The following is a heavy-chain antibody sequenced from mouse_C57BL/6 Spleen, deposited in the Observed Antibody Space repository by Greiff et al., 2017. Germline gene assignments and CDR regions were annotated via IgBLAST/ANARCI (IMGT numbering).Heavy chain of an antibody. J-gene: IGHJ2*01. V-gene: IGHV1-80*01. CDR2: IYPGDGDT. CDR3: ARYLLDY. Sequence: VQLLQSGAELVKPGASVKISCKASCYAFSSYWMTWVKQRPGKGLEWIGQIYPGDGDTNYNGKLKGQAPLTADKSSSTAYMQLSSLPSEDSTVYFCARYLLDYWGQGTTLTVSS. CDR1: CYAFSSYW.